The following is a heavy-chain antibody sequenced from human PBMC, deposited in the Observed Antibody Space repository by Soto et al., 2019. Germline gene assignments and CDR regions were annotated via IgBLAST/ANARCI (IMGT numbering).Heavy chain of an antibody. Sequence: QLQLQESGSGLVKPSQTLSLTCAVSGGSISSGGYSWSWIRQPPGKGLEWIGYIYHSGSTYYNPSLRSRLTISVDRSKNQFSLKLSSVTAADTAVYYWAAGGGLPRYYWGQGTLVTVSS. CDR3: AAGGGLPRYY. D-gene: IGHD5-12*01. J-gene: IGHJ4*02. CDR1: GGSISSGGYS. CDR2: IYHSGST. V-gene: IGHV4-30-2*01.